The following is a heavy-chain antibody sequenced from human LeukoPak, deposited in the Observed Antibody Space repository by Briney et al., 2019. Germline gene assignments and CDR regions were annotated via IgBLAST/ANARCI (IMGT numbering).Heavy chain of an antibody. V-gene: IGHV1-69*13. J-gene: IGHJ6*03. Sequence: GASVTVSCKASGGTFISYAISWVRQAPGQGLEWMGGIIPIFGTANYAQKFQGRVTITAHESTSTAYMTLSSLKSEDTAVYYCASFRPGYYYYMDVWGKGTTVTVSS. CDR1: GGTFISYA. D-gene: IGHD6-6*01. CDR2: IIPIFGTA. CDR3: ASFRPGYYYYMDV.